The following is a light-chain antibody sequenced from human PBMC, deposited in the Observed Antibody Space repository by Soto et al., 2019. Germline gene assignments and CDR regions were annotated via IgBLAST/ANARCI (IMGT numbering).Light chain of an antibody. CDR2: ATS. Sequence: DVQMTQSPSSVSASVGDRVTITCRASQGLSQGISNWSAWYQQKPGQAPKLLIYATSTLQSGVPSRFSGSGSGTEFTLTISSLQPEDFATYYCQQGNSLPYTFGQGTKVEIQ. CDR3: QQGNSLPYT. V-gene: IGKV1-12*01. J-gene: IGKJ2*01. CDR1: QGLSQGISNW.